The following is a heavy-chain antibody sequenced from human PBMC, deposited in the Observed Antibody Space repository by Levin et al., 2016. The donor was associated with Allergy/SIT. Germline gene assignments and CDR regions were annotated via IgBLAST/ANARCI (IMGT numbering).Heavy chain of an antibody. CDR2: ISTSGNS. V-gene: IGHV4-4*07. CDR3: ARKGTAATGTNWFDP. D-gene: IGHD6-13*01. J-gene: IGHJ5*02. Sequence: SETLSLTCTVSGGSISSYYWSWIRQPAGKGLEWIGRISTSGNSNYNPSLKSRVTMSLDTTKNQFSLKLRSVTAADTAVYYCARKGTAATGTNWFDPWGQGTLVTVSS. CDR1: GGSISSYY.